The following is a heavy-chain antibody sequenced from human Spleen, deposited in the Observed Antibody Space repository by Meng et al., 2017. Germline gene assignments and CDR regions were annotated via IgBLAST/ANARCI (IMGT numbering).Heavy chain of an antibody. CDR2: INAVFGTT. V-gene: IGHV1-69*13. CDR1: GGIFSNYV. Sequence: SVKVSCKALGGIFSNYVIGWVRQAPGQGLEWMGGINAVFGTTNYAQKFQDRVTITSDESTSTVYMELTRLTSEDTAVYFCARKAGNCVTTTCYSLDYWGQGTLVTVSS. CDR3: ARKAGNCVTTTCYSLDY. D-gene: IGHD2-2*01. J-gene: IGHJ4*02.